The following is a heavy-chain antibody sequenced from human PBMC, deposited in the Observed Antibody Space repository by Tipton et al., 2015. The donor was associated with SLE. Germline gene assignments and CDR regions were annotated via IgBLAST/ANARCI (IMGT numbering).Heavy chain of an antibody. Sequence: TLSLTCAVYGGSFSGYYWTWIRQPPGKGLEWIGEINHGGSTNYNPSLKSRVTISVDTSKNQFSLKLSSVTAADTAVFYCVRGHKLRYLDHGSPSNWFDAWGQGILVTVSS. V-gene: IGHV4-34*01. CDR1: GGSFSGYY. CDR2: INHGGST. CDR3: VRGHKLRYLDHGSPSNWFDA. J-gene: IGHJ5*02. D-gene: IGHD3-3*01.